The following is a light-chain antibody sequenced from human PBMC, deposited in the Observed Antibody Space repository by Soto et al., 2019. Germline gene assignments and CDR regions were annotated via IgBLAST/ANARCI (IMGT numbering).Light chain of an antibody. V-gene: IGKV3-20*01. CDR2: ATS. J-gene: IGKJ4*01. CDR3: QQYADSPLLS. Sequence: VLTQSPGTLSLSPGERATLSCRASRSVGSNYLAWYQQKPGQAPRLLISATSRRATGIPDRFSGSGSGTDFTLTISRLEPEDFAVYYCQQYADSPLLSFGGGTRLEI. CDR1: RSVGSNY.